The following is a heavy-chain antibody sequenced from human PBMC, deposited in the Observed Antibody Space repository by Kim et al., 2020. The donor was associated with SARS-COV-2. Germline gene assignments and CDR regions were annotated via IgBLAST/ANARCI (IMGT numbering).Heavy chain of an antibody. D-gene: IGHD6-19*01. J-gene: IGHJ6*02. CDR3: ARAGGWGGYYYGMDV. Sequence: DSVKGRFTISRDNAKNTLYLQMNSLRAEDTAVYYCARAGGWGGYYYGMDVWGQGTTVTVYS. V-gene: IGHV3-30*01.